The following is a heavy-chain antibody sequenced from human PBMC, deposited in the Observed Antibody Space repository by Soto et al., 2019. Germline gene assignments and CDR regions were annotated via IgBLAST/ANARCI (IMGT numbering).Heavy chain of an antibody. J-gene: IGHJ4*02. D-gene: IGHD1-26*01. CDR2: IWYDGSRT. CDR1: GFSFSSYG. CDR3: ASQWGEGYKAPYIDQ. V-gene: IGHV3-33*01. Sequence: QVQLVESGGGVVQPGRSLRLSCAASGFSFSSYGMHWVRQAPGKGLEWVAVIWYDGSRTSYAESVKGRFTVSRDNSGKMLWLQMNSVRGEDTAVYFWASQWGEGYKAPYIDQWGQGTVVTVSS.